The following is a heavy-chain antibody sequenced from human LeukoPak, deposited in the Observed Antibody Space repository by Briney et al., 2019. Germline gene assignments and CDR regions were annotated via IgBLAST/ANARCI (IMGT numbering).Heavy chain of an antibody. J-gene: IGHJ4*02. CDR1: GFTFRSYC. CDR2: ISSSSSYI. V-gene: IGHV3-21*04. Sequence: GSLRPPLAALGFTFRSYCKNWVRQAPGKGLGGGSSISSSSSYIYYADSVKGRFTISRDNAKNSLYLQMNSLRAEDTAVYYCARDGGYYGSGSYYYFDYWGQGTLVTVSS. CDR3: ARDGGYYGSGSYYYFDY. D-gene: IGHD3-10*01.